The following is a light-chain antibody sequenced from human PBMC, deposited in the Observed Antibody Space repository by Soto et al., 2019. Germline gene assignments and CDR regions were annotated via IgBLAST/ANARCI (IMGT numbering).Light chain of an antibody. CDR2: GAS. CDR1: QSVSSSY. J-gene: IGKJ3*01. V-gene: IGKV3-20*01. Sequence: EIVLTQSPGTLSLSPGERATLSCRASQSVSSSYLAWYQQKPGQAPRLLIYGASSLATGIPDRFSCSGSGTDFTLTISRLEPEDFAVYYCQQYGSSPPSFTFGPGTKVDIK. CDR3: QQYGSSPPSFT.